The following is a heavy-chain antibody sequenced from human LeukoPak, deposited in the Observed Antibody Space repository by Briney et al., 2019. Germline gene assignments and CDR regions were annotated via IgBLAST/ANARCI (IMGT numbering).Heavy chain of an antibody. CDR3: ARPGGSSWYVPPGY. J-gene: IGHJ4*02. CDR1: GGTFSSYA. V-gene: IGHV1-69*04. CDR2: IIPILGIA. Sequence: ASVKVSCKASGGTFSSYAISGVRQAPGQGLEWMGRIIPILGIANYAQKFQGRVTITADKSTSTAYIELSSLRSEDTAVYYCARPGGSSWYVPPGYWGQGTLVTVSS. D-gene: IGHD6-13*01.